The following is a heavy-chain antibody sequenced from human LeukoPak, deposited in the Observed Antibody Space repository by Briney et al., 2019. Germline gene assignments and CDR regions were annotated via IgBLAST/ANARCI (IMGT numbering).Heavy chain of an antibody. CDR1: GGSFSGFY. V-gene: IGHV4-34*01. J-gene: IGHJ4*02. Sequence: SETLSLTCAVYGGSFSGFYWSWIRQPPGKGLEWIGEINHSGSTNYNPSLKSRVTISVDTSKNQFSLRLSSVTAADTAVYYCARRAINEALIDYWGQGTLVTVSS. D-gene: IGHD1-1*01. CDR3: ARRAINEALIDY. CDR2: INHSGST.